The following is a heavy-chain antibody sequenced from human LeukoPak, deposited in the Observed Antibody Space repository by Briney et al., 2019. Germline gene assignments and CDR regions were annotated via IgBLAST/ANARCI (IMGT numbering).Heavy chain of an antibody. CDR1: GGSISSSSYY. D-gene: IGHD4-17*01. J-gene: IGHJ4*02. V-gene: IGHV4-31*03. Sequence: SETLSLTCTVSGGSISSSSYYWGWIRQPPGKGLEWIGYIYYSGSTYYNPSLKSRVTISVDTSKNQFSLKLSSVTAADTAVYYCARGIRRQRSKIVNYGDLDYWGQGTLVTVSS. CDR2: IYYSGST. CDR3: ARGIRRQRSKIVNYGDLDY.